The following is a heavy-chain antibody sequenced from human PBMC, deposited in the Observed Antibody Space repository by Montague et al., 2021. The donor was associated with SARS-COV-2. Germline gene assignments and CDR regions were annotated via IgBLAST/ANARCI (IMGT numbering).Heavy chain of an antibody. Sequence: CAIFGDSVVEIRRRSKEHTHEPQSQLDLVCRTQYASTQYETYAVSVQSRITITADTSKNQFSLHLNSVTPEDTAVYYCARDLYWAFDAWGLGTTVTVSA. CDR1: GDSVVEIRRR. V-gene: IGHV6-1*01. J-gene: IGHJ3*01. CDR3: ARDLYWAFDA. D-gene: IGHD2-8*02. CDR2: TQYASTQYE.